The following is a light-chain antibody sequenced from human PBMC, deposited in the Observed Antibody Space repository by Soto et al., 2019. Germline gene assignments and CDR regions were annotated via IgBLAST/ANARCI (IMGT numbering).Light chain of an antibody. Sequence: QSALTQPRSVSGSPGQSVTISCTGTSSDVGGYNYVSWYQQYPGKAPKLMIYDVSKRPSGVPDRFSGSKSGNTASLTISGLQAEDEADYYCCSYAGSYTFVFGTETKLTVL. CDR1: SSDVGGYNY. J-gene: IGLJ1*01. CDR2: DVS. V-gene: IGLV2-11*01. CDR3: CSYAGSYTFV.